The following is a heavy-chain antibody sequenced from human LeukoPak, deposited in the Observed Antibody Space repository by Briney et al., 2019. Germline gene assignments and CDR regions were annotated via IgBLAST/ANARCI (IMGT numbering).Heavy chain of an antibody. CDR3: ARDLGYSYGNYYGMDV. Sequence: SETLSLTCTVSGGSISSYYWSWIRQPPGKGLEWIGYIYYSGSTNYNPSLKSRVTISVDTSKNQFSLKLSSVTAADTAVYYRARDLGYSYGNYYGMDVWGQGTTVTVSS. J-gene: IGHJ6*02. V-gene: IGHV4-59*01. CDR2: IYYSGST. D-gene: IGHD5-18*01. CDR1: GGSISSYY.